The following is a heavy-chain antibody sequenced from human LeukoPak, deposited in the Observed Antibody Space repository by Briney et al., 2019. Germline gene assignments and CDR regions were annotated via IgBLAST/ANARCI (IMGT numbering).Heavy chain of an antibody. CDR1: GFTFSSYA. CDR3: AILPAAGYFDWLYLPDY. D-gene: IGHD3-9*01. CDR2: ISGSGGST. J-gene: IGHJ4*02. Sequence: GGSLRLSCAASGFTFSSYAMSWVRQAPGKGLEWVSAISGSGGSTYYADSVKGRFTISRDNSKNTLYLQMNSLRAEDTAVYYCAILPAAGYFDWLYLPDYWGQGTLVTVSS. V-gene: IGHV3-23*01.